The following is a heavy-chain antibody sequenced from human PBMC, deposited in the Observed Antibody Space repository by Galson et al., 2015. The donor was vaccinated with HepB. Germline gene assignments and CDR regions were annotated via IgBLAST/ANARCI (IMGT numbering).Heavy chain of an antibody. D-gene: IGHD4-17*01. V-gene: IGHV1-46*01. Sequence: SVKVSCKASGYTFTSYYMHWVRQTPGQGLEWMGIINPSGGSTSYAQKFQGRVTMTRDTSTSTVYMELSSLRSEDTAVYYCARVPWGEGYGDYYFDYWGQGTLVTVSS. CDR3: ARVPWGEGYGDYYFDY. J-gene: IGHJ4*02. CDR2: INPSGGST. CDR1: GYTFTSYY.